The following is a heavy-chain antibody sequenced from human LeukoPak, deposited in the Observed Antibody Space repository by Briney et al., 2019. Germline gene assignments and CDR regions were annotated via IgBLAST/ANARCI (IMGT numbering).Heavy chain of an antibody. CDR3: ARELYYDSSGPYYYYMDV. Sequence: SETLSLTCTVSGGSISSYYWSWIRQPPGKGLEWIGYIYYSGSTNYNPSLKSRVTISVDTSKNQFSLKLSSVAAADTAVYYCARELYYDSSGPYYYYMDVWGKGTTVTVSS. CDR2: IYYSGST. J-gene: IGHJ6*03. D-gene: IGHD3-22*01. CDR1: GGSISSYY. V-gene: IGHV4-59*01.